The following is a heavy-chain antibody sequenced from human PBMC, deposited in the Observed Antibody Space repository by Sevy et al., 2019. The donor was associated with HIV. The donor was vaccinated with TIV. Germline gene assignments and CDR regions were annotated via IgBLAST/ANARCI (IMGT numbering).Heavy chain of an antibody. CDR1: GFTFSRHA. Sequence: GGSLRLSCVGSGFTFSRHAMHWVRQAPGKGLEWVAVILYDGSKKYYADSVKGRFTIPRDNSKNTLDLEMNSLRPEDTAVYYCARSAVAGIEAWFDPWGLGTLVTVSS. J-gene: IGHJ5*02. CDR3: ARSAVAGIEAWFDP. CDR2: ILYDGSKK. D-gene: IGHD6-19*01. V-gene: IGHV3-30-3*01.